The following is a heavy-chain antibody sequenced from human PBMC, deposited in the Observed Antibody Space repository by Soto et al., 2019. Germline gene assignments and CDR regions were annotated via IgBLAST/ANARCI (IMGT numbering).Heavy chain of an antibody. V-gene: IGHV3-23*01. D-gene: IGHD4-17*01. Sequence: EVQLLESGGGLVQPGGSLRLSCAASGITFSNYAMYWVRLAPGKGLEWVSTIVSSGGVTYYAGSVKGRFTISRDNSKSTVYLQMDSLGAEDTAVYFCASTFPLRYGDPSGFDYWDQGTLVAVSS. CDR3: ASTFPLRYGDPSGFDY. CDR2: IVSSGGVT. CDR1: GITFSNYA. J-gene: IGHJ4*02.